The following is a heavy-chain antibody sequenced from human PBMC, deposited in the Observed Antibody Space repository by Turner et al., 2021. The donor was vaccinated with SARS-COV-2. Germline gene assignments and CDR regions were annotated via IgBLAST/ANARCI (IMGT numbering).Heavy chain of an antibody. J-gene: IGHJ5*02. CDR1: GYTFTRYD. CDR3: AIDRIAAAGTGWFDP. V-gene: IGHV1-18*01. Sequence: QVQLVQSGAEVKKPGASVKVSCKASGYTFTRYDISWVRQAPGQVLDGMGWISAYNGNTNYAQKLQGRVTMTTDTSTSTAYMKLRSLRSDDTAVYYCAIDRIAAAGTGWFDPWGQGTLVTVSS. D-gene: IGHD6-13*01. CDR2: ISAYNGNT.